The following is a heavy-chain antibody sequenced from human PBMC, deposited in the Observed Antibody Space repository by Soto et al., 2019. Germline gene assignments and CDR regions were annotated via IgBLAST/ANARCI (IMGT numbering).Heavy chain of an antibody. V-gene: IGHV1-69*13. Sequence: GASVKVSCKASGGTFSSYAISWVRQAPGQGLEWMGGIIPIFGTANYAQKFQGRVTITADESTSTAYMELSSLRSEDTAVYYCARGGEYSYGYGFTIPFDYWGQGTLVTVSS. CDR2: IIPIFGTA. CDR3: ARGGEYSYGYGFTIPFDY. J-gene: IGHJ4*02. CDR1: GGTFSSYA. D-gene: IGHD5-18*01.